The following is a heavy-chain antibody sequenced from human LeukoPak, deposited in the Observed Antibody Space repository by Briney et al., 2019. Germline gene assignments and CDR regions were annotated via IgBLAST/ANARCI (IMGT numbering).Heavy chain of an antibody. J-gene: IGHJ6*02. D-gene: IGHD3-16*01. V-gene: IGHV4-39*01. Sequence: PSETLSLTCAVSSGSISSSSYYWGWIRQYPGKGLEWIGTIYYRGNTYYNPSLKSRVTISVDTSKNQFSLRVNSVTAADTAVYYCAKHTLGEDTRMDVWGQGTTVTVSS. CDR2: IYYRGNT. CDR3: AKHTLGEDTRMDV. CDR1: SGSISSSSYY.